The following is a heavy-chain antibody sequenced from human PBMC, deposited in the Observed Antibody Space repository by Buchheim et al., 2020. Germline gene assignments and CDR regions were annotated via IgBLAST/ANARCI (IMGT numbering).Heavy chain of an antibody. J-gene: IGHJ4*02. V-gene: IGHV4-34*01. CDR3: ASGAWGYDLSTYDY. CDR2: INHSGST. Sequence: QVQLQQWGAGLLKPSETLSLTCAVYGGSFSGYYWSWIRQPPGKGLEWIGEINHSGSTNYNPSLKSRVTISVDTSKNQSSLKLSSVTAADTAVYYCASGAWGYDLSTYDYWGQGTL. CDR1: GGSFSGYY. D-gene: IGHD5-12*01.